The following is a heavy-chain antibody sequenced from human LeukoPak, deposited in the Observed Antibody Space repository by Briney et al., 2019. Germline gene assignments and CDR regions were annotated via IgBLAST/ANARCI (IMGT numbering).Heavy chain of an antibody. CDR2: ISGSGSST. V-gene: IGHV3-23*01. Sequence: GGSLRLSCEVSGFTFSSYAMNWVRQAPGRGLEWVSTISGSGSSTYYADSVKGRFTISRDSSKNTLYLQMNSLRAEDTAIYYCAKGYVDGGSYCYYYGMDVWGQGTTVTVSS. D-gene: IGHD1-26*01. CDR1: GFTFSSYA. J-gene: IGHJ6*02. CDR3: AKGYVDGGSYCYYYGMDV.